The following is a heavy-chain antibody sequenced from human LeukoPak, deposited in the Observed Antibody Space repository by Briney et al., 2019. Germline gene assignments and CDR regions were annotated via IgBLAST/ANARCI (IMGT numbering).Heavy chain of an antibody. D-gene: IGHD1-26*01. CDR2: IWYDGSNK. Sequence: GGSLRLSCAASGFTFSNYWMTWVRQAPGKGLEWVAVIWYDGSNKYYADSVKGRFTISRDNSKDTLYLQMNSLRAEDTAVYYCATDRNSGKYYDYWGQGTLVTVSS. V-gene: IGHV3-33*08. CDR1: GFTFSNYW. J-gene: IGHJ4*02. CDR3: ATDRNSGKYYDY.